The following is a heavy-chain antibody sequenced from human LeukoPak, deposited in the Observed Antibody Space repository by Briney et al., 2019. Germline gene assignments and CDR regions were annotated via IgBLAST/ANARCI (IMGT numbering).Heavy chain of an antibody. CDR2: IQSKTDGGTS. J-gene: IGHJ4*02. D-gene: IGHD1-26*01. CDR3: TTAPKWETQGTDY. V-gene: IGHV3-15*01. CDR1: GFTFSNAW. Sequence: RGSLRLSCVASGFTFSNAWMNWVRQAPGKGLEWVGRIQSKTDGGTSDYGAPVKGRFTISRDDSKNTLYLQMNSLKTEDTAVYYCTTAPKWETQGTDYWGQGTLVTISS.